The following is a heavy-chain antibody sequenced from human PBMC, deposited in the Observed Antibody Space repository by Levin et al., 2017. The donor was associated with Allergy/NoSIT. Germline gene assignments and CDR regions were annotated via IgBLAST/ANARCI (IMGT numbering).Heavy chain of an antibody. CDR2: INWNGGST. D-gene: IGHD1-14*01. CDR3: ARLVGTKRGFDP. V-gene: IGHV3-20*01. CDR1: GFTFDDYG. J-gene: IGHJ5*02. Sequence: PGGSLRLSCAASGFTFDDYGMSWVRQAPGKGLEWVSGINWNGGSTGYADSVKGRFTISRDNAKNSLYLQMNSLRAEDTALYHCARLVGTKRGFDPWGQGTLVTVSS.